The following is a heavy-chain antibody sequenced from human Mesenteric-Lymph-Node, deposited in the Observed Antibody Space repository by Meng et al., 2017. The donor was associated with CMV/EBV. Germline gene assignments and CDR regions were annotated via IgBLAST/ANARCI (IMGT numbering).Heavy chain of an antibody. CDR3: ARGRSNSDDFGYYRNNWFDP. D-gene: IGHD3-22*01. Sequence: ASVNSCKASGYTFTDHYMHWVRQAPGQGLEWMGWINPKSGGANYAQSFQGRVTMTRDTTITTAYMELSGLRSDDTAVYYCARGRSNSDDFGYYRNNWFDPWGQGTLVTVSS. V-gene: IGHV1-2*02. J-gene: IGHJ5*02. CDR2: INPKSGGA. CDR1: GYTFTDHY.